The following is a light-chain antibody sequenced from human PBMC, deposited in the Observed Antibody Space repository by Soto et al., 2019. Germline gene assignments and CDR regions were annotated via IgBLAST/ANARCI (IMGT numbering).Light chain of an antibody. J-gene: IGKJ1*01. CDR3: QQRNMWPRT. CDR2: DAS. Sequence: EIVLTQSPATLSLSPGERATLSCRASQNINSDLAWYQQRPDQAPRLLIYDASNRAPGIPARFGGSGSGADFTLSISSLEPEDFAVYHCQQRNMWPRTFGQGTRVEIK. V-gene: IGKV3-11*01. CDR1: QNINSD.